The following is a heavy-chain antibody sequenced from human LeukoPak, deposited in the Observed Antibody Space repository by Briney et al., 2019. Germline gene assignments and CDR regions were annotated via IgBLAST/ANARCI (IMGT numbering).Heavy chain of an antibody. Sequence: SETLSLTCTVSGGSLRSYYWSWMGQPAGKGLEWVGRIYISGSTDYNPSLKSRVTMSEDTSKNQFSLKLTSVTAADTAVYYCARGGPASFDYWGQGTLVTVSS. CDR1: GGSLRSYY. D-gene: IGHD2-2*01. CDR2: IYISGST. CDR3: ARGGPASFDY. J-gene: IGHJ4*02. V-gene: IGHV4-4*07.